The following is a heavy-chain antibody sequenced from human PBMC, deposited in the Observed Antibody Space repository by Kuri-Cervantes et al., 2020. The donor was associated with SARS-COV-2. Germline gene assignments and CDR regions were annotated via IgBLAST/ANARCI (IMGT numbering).Heavy chain of an antibody. CDR2: IYTSGST. J-gene: IGHJ6*03. D-gene: IGHD7-27*01. Sequence: SETLSLTCTVSGGSISSYYWSWIRQPAGKGLECIGRIYTSGSTNYNPSLKSRVTMSVDTSKNQFSLKLSSVTAADTAVYYCARAAGDQGEYYYHYYMDVWGKGTTVTVSS. CDR1: GGSISSYY. CDR3: ARAAGDQGEYYYHYYMDV. V-gene: IGHV4-4*07.